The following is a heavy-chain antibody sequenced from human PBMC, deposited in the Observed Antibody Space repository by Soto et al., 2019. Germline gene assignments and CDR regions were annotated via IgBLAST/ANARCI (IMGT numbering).Heavy chain of an antibody. J-gene: IGHJ5*02. V-gene: IGHV1-46*01. CDR1: GYSFTSYW. CDR2: INPHGGST. Sequence: GESLKISCKGSGYSFTSYWIGWVRQMPGKGLEWMGVINPHGGSTKYAQKFQGRVTMTRDTSRSTVYMELRSLRSDDTAIYYCARSSGGNFGIIIEGSNWFDPWGQGTLVTVSS. D-gene: IGHD3-3*01. CDR3: ARSSGGNFGIIIEGSNWFDP.